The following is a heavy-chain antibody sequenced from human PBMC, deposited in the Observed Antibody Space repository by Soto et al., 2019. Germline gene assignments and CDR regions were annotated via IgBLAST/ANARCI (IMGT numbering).Heavy chain of an antibody. Sequence: QLQLQESGPGLVKPSETLSLTCTVSGDSISSGSSYWGWVRQPPGKGLEWIGSFYYSRDTHYNPSLRSRVTISVDTSKNQFSLKLRSVTAADGAVYYCARHLGPTGPNYWGQGILVTVSS. CDR2: FYYSRDT. CDR1: GDSISSGSSY. V-gene: IGHV4-39*01. CDR3: ARHLGPTGPNY. D-gene: IGHD1-26*01. J-gene: IGHJ4*02.